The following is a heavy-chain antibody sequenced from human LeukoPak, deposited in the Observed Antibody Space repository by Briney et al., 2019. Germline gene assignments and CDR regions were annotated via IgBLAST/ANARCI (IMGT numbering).Heavy chain of an antibody. Sequence: GASVKVSCKASGYTFTSYGISWVRQAPGQGLEWMGWISAYNGNTNYAQKLQGRVTMTTDTSTSTAYMELRSLRSDDTAVYYCARVTAEWELKFDAFDIWGQGTMVTVSS. CDR3: ARVTAEWELKFDAFDI. J-gene: IGHJ3*02. D-gene: IGHD1-26*01. CDR2: ISAYNGNT. CDR1: GYTFTSYG. V-gene: IGHV1-18*01.